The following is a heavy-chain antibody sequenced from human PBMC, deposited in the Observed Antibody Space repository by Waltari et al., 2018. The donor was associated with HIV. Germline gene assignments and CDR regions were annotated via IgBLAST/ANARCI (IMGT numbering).Heavy chain of an antibody. V-gene: IGHV3-23*01. CDR2: ISGSGGST. CDR3: AKDRIIVGANFDY. Sequence: EVQLLESGGGLVQPGGSLRLSCAASGFPFSSYAMSWVRQAPGKGLEWVSAISGSGGSTYYADSVKGRFTISRDNSKNTLYLQMNSLRAEDTAVYYCAKDRIIVGANFDYWGQGTLVTVSS. CDR1: GFPFSSYA. D-gene: IGHD1-26*01. J-gene: IGHJ4*02.